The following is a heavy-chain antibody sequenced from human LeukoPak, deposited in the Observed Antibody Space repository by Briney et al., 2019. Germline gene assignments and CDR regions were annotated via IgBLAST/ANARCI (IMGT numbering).Heavy chain of an antibody. J-gene: IGHJ2*01. CDR2: IKQDGSEK. V-gene: IGHV3-7*01. CDR1: GFTFSSYV. Sequence: GGSLRLSCAASGFTFSSYVMHWVRQAPGKGLEWVANIKQDGSEKYYVDSVKGRFTISRDNAKNSLYLQMNYLRAEDTAVYYCASGRIAVAGTGWWYFDLWGRGTLVTVSS. D-gene: IGHD6-19*01. CDR3: ASGRIAVAGTGWWYFDL.